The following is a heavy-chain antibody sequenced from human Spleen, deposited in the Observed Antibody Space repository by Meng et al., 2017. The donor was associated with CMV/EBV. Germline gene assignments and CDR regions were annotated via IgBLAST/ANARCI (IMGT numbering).Heavy chain of an antibody. J-gene: IGHJ6*02. CDR2: IYQSGKT. CDR1: GGPLGTYNY. Sequence: GSLRLSCTVSGGPLGTYNYWSWVRQTPEKKLEWIGEIYQSGKTNYNPSLRSRVTISRDNSKNTLYLQMNSLRAEDTAVYYCAKEDLVLVPGAMAYHYYNGLDVWGQGTTVTVSS. D-gene: IGHD2-2*01. CDR3: AKEDLVLVPGAMAYHYYNGLDV. V-gene: IGHV4-4*02.